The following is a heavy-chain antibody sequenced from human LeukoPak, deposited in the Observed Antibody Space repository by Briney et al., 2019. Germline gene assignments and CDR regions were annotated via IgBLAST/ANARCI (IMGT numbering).Heavy chain of an antibody. CDR2: IIPIFGTA. CDR1: GGTFSSSA. J-gene: IGHJ4*02. CDR3: ARSPDYGGTYFDY. D-gene: IGHD4-23*01. V-gene: IGHV1-69*13. Sequence: SVKVSCKASGGTFSSSAISWVRQAPGQGLEWMGGIIPIFGTANYAQKFQGRVTITADESTSTAYMELSSLRSEDTAVYYCARSPDYGGTYFDYWGQGTLVTVSS.